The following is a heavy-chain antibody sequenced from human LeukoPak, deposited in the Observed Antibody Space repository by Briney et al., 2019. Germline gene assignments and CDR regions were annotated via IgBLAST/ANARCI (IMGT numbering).Heavy chain of an antibody. D-gene: IGHD3-10*01. CDR3: ARGWFGELYYFDY. CDR2: INHSGST. J-gene: IGHJ4*02. CDR1: GGSFSGYY. Sequence: SETLSLTCAVYGGSFSGYYWSWTRQPPGKGLEWIGEINHSGSTNYNPSLKSRVTISVDTSKNQFSLKLSSVTAADTAVYYCARGWFGELYYFDYWGQGTLVTVSS. V-gene: IGHV4-34*01.